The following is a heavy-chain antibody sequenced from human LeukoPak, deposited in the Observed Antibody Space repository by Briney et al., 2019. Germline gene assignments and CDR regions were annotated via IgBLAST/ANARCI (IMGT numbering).Heavy chain of an antibody. V-gene: IGHV3-48*03. J-gene: IGHJ4*02. D-gene: IGHD6-13*01. CDR1: GLSFSGYE. CDR3: ARASSSWDGGDY. Sequence: PGGSLRLSCAASGLSFSGYEMNWVRQAPGKGLEWVSYISISGTTIYYADSVKGRFTISRDNAKNSLYLQMNSLRAEDTAVYYCARASSSWDGGDYWGQGTLVTVSS. CDR2: ISISGTTI.